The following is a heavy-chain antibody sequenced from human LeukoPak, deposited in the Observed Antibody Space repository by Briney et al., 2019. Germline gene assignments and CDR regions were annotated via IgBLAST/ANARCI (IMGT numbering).Heavy chain of an antibody. Sequence: PGGSLRLSCAASGFTFSSYSMNWVRQAPGKGLEWVSSISSSSSYIYYADSVKGRFTISRDNAKNSLYLQMNSLRAEDTAVYYCASWGSYSSSWYSHDDAFDIWGQGAMVTVSS. D-gene: IGHD6-13*01. V-gene: IGHV3-21*01. J-gene: IGHJ3*02. CDR1: GFTFSSYS. CDR2: ISSSSSYI. CDR3: ASWGSYSSSWYSHDDAFDI.